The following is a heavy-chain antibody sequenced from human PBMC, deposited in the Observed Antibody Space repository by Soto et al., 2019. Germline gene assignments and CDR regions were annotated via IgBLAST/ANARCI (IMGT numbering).Heavy chain of an antibody. CDR1: GFTFSSFE. CDR2: ISSSGTTI. CDR3: ARDGGTGYYYGMDV. D-gene: IGHD3-16*01. V-gene: IGHV3-48*03. J-gene: IGHJ6*02. Sequence: PGGSLRLSCAASGFTFSSFEMNWVRQAPGKGLEWVSYISSSGTTIYHADSVRGRFTISRDNAKNSLYLQMNSLRAEDTAVYYCARDGGTGYYYGMDVWGQGTTVTVSS.